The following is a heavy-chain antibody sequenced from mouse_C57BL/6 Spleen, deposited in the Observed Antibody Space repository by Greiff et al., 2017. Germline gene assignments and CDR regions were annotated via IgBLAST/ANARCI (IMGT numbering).Heavy chain of an antibody. CDR1: GYSFTGYY. J-gene: IGHJ2*01. CDR3: ARYGGAQATCDY. D-gene: IGHD3-2*02. V-gene: IGHV1-42*01. CDR2: INPSTGGT. Sequence: VQLQQSGPELVKPGASVKISCKASGYSFTGYYMNWVKQSPEKSLEWIGEINPSTGGTTYNQKFKAKATLTVDKSSSTAYMQLKSLTSEYSAVYYCARYGGAQATCDYWGQGTTLTVSS.